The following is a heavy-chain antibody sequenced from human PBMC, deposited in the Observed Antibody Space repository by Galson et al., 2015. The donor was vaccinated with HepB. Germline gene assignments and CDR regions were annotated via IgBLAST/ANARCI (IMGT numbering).Heavy chain of an antibody. CDR1: GFSFSDYG. V-gene: IGHV3-33*01. CDR3: ARDWDSSRYCPGY. J-gene: IGHJ4*02. CDR2: IWYDGSNK. D-gene: IGHD3-22*01. Sequence: SLRLSCAASGFSFSDYGMHWVRQAPGKGLEWVAVIWYDGSNKFYADSVRGRFTISRDNFMNTVHLQMNSLRAEDTAVYYCARDWDSSRYCPGYWGQGTLVTVSS.